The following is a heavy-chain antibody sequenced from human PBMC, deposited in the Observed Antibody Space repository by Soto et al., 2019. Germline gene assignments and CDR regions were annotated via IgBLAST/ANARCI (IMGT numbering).Heavy chain of an antibody. CDR3: AKGGLYGSGSYYNGGNYYYYGMDV. D-gene: IGHD3-10*01. CDR2: ISGSGGST. CDR1: GFTFSSYA. V-gene: IGHV3-23*01. J-gene: IGHJ6*02. Sequence: GGSLRLSCAASGFTFSSYAMSWVRQAPGKGLEWVSSISGSGGSTYYADSVKGRFTISRDNSKNTLYLQMNSLRAGDTAVYYCAKGGLYGSGSYYNGGNYYYYGMDVWGQGTTVTVSS.